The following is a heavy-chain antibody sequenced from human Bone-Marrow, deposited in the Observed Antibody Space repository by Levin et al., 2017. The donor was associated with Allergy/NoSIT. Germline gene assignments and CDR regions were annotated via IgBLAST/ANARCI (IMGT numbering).Heavy chain of an antibody. CDR2: IYRGGGAI. CDR3: ASSRPSNGHLGDY. Sequence: PGGSLILSCTVSGFNVDSKYMTWIRQAPGKGLEWVSIIYRGGGAIYYADSVKGRFTISRDNSKNTLFLQMNSLRVEDTAVYYCASSRPSNGHLGDYWGQGTLVTVSS. J-gene: IGHJ4*02. D-gene: IGHD2-8*01. V-gene: IGHV3-66*01. CDR1: GFNVDSKY.